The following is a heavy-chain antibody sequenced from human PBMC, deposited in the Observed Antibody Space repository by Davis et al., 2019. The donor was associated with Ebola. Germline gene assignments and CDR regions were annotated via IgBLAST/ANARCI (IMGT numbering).Heavy chain of an antibody. CDR1: GDSISNGYYF. V-gene: IGHV4-61*09. J-gene: IGHJ6*02. CDR2: ISASGDT. CDR3: ARNFAIGQFYYHGFDV. D-gene: IGHD2-21*01. Sequence: PSETLSLTCSVSGDSISNGYYFWTWIRQPAGKGLEWIGYISASGDTNYHPALKSRLTISLDTSQNQLSLKLTSLTAADTAMYYCARNFAIGQFYYHGFDVWGPGTTVTVSS.